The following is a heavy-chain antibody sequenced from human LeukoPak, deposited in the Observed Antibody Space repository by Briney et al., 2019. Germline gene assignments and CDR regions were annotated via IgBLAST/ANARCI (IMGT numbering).Heavy chain of an antibody. CDR2: INTDGSST. CDR1: GFTFGNYW. D-gene: IGHD3-9*01. Sequence: GGSLRLSCAASGFTFGNYWMHWVRQAPGKGLVWVSRINTDGSSTNYADSVKGRFTIPRDNAKKTLYLQMNSLTAEDTAVYYCARGQTYYDDSTGYHYYAFDSWGQGTVVTVSS. J-gene: IGHJ3*02. CDR3: ARGQTYYDDSTGYHYYAFDS. V-gene: IGHV3-74*01.